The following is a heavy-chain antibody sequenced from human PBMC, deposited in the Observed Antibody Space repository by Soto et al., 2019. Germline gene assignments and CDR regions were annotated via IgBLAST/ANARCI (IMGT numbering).Heavy chain of an antibody. CDR3: ARLRGDYFDN. CDR2: IKEDGSET. V-gene: IGHV3-7*01. CDR1: GFTFSAYW. Sequence: EVQLVESGGGLVQPGGSLRLSCVASGFTFSAYWMTCVRQAPGKGLEWLANIKEDGSETHDLDGRFAISRDNAKNSLFLQLSSLRAEDTAVYYCARLRGDYFDNWGQGTLVTVSS. J-gene: IGHJ4*02.